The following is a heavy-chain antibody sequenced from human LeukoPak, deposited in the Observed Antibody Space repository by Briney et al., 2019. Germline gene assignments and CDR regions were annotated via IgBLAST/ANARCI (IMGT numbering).Heavy chain of an antibody. J-gene: IGHJ6*03. D-gene: IGHD3-16*01. V-gene: IGHV3-30*04. CDR2: ISYDGSNK. CDR3: ARGGDHPTYLFQYMDV. CDR1: GFTFSSYA. Sequence: GGSLRLSCAASGFTFSSYAMHWVRQAPGKGLEWVALISYDGSNKYFADSVKGRFTISRDNAKNSLSLQMNSLRSEDTAVYYCARGGDHPTYLFQYMDVWGKGTTVTVSS.